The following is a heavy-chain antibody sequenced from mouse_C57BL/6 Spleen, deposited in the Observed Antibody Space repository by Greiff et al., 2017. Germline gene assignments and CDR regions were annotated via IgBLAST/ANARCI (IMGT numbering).Heavy chain of an antibody. CDR3: TTGGSRSWFAY. CDR1: GFNIKDYY. V-gene: IGHV14-1*01. J-gene: IGHJ3*01. Sequence: VQLKQSGAELVRPGASVKLSCTASGFNIKDYYMHWVKQRPEQGLEWIGRIDPEDGDTEYAPKFQGKATMTADTSSNTAYLQLSSLTSEDTAVYYCTTGGSRSWFAYWGQGTLVTVSA. CDR2: IDPEDGDT. D-gene: IGHD1-1*01.